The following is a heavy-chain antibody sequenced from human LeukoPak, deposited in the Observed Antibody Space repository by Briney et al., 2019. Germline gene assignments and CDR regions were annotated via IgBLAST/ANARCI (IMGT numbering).Heavy chain of an antibody. V-gene: IGHV1-18*01. CDR2: ISAYNGNT. CDR1: GYTFTSYG. D-gene: IGHD4-17*01. CDR3: AHNALRASYYGMDV. Sequence: GASVKVSCKASGYTFTSYGISWVRQAPGQGLEWMGWISAYNGNTNYAQKLQGRATMTTDTSTSTAYMELRSLRSDDTAVYYCAHNALRASYYGMDVWGQGTTVTVSS. J-gene: IGHJ6*02.